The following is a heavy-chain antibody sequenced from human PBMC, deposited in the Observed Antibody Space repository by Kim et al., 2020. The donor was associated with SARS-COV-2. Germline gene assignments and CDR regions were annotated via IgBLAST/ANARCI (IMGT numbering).Heavy chain of an antibody. CDR3: ARDRTRFFDY. Sequence: YIYHADSVKGRFTISRDNAKNSLYLQMNSLRAEDTAVYYCARDRTRFFDYWGQGTLVTVSS. D-gene: IGHD3-16*01. CDR2: YI. J-gene: IGHJ4*02. V-gene: IGHV3-21*01.